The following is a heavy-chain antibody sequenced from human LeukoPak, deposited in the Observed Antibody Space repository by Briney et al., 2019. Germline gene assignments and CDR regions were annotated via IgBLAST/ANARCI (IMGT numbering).Heavy chain of an antibody. Sequence: ASVKVSCXASGGTFSSYAISWVRQAPGQGLEWMGGIIPIFGTANYAQKFQGRVTITTDESTSTAYMELSSLRSEDTAVYYCARGWCGGDCYLAFDVWGQGTMVTVSS. CDR3: ARGWCGGDCYLAFDV. CDR2: IIPIFGTA. CDR1: GGTFSSYA. J-gene: IGHJ3*01. V-gene: IGHV1-69*05. D-gene: IGHD2-21*02.